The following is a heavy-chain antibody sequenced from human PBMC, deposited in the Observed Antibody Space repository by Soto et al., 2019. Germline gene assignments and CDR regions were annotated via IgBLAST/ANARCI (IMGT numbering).Heavy chain of an antibody. Sequence: SVKVSCTASGGTLSSYAISWVRQAPGQGLEWMGGIIPIFGTTNYAQRFHGRVTITADKSTSTVYMELYSLKSEDTAVYYCARDLGSGYDPGDYWGQGTLVTVSS. CDR1: GGTLSSYA. CDR2: IIPIFGTT. V-gene: IGHV1-69*06. CDR3: ARDLGSGYDPGDY. J-gene: IGHJ4*02. D-gene: IGHD5-12*01.